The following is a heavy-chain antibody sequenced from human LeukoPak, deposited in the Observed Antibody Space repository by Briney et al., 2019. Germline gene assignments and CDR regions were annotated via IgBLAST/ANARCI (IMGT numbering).Heavy chain of an antibody. Sequence: PGGSLRLSCAASGFTFSSYAMSWVRQAPGKGLEWVSAISGSGGSTYYADSVKGRFTISRDNSKNTLYLRMNSLRAEDTAVYYCAKEDYDYIWGSYRSTPTFDYWGQGTLVTVSS. D-gene: IGHD3-16*02. V-gene: IGHV3-23*01. CDR3: AKEDYDYIWGSYRSTPTFDY. CDR1: GFTFSSYA. CDR2: ISGSGGST. J-gene: IGHJ4*02.